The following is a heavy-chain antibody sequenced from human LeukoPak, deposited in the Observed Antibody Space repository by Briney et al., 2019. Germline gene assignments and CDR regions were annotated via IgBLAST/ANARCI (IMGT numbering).Heavy chain of an antibody. D-gene: IGHD3-3*01. Sequence: ASVKVSCKASGYTFTGYYMHWVRQAPGQGLEWMGWINPNSGSTNYAQKFQGRVTMTRDTASSTAYMELSRLRSDDTAVYYCARDSDSSYYDFWSGYYHGMDVWGQGTTVTVSS. CDR2: INPNSGST. J-gene: IGHJ6*02. CDR3: ARDSDSSYYDFWSGYYHGMDV. V-gene: IGHV1-2*02. CDR1: GYTFTGYY.